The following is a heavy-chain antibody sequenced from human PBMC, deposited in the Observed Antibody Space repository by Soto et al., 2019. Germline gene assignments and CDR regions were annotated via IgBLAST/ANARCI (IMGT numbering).Heavy chain of an antibody. D-gene: IGHD1-26*01. CDR3: ARVAVGNPCLFDY. Sequence: EVQLVESGGGLVKPGGSLRLSCSASGFTFSDYSFKWVRQAPGKGLEWVSSISSTSAYIFYADSLKGRFTISRDNAKNSVYLQMNSLRAEDTAVYYCARVAVGNPCLFDYWGQGTKVIVSS. CDR1: GFTFSDYS. J-gene: IGHJ4*02. CDR2: ISSTSAYI. V-gene: IGHV3-21*01.